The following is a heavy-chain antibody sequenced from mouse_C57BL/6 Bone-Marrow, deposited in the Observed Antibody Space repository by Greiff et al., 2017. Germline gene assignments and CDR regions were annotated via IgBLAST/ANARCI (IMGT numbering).Heavy chain of an antibody. CDR3: ARTYYYGSSSDY. V-gene: IGHV1-61*01. CDR2: IYPSDSET. D-gene: IGHD1-1*01. Sequence: QQSCKASGYTFTSYWMDCVKQRPGQGLEWIGNIYPSDSETHYNQKFKDKATLTVDKSSSTAYMQLSSLTSEDSAVYYCARTYYYGSSSDYWGQGTTLTVSS. J-gene: IGHJ2*01. CDR1: GYTFTSYW.